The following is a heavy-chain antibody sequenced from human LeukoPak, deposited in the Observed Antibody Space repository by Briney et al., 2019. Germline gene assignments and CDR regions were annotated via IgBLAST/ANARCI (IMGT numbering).Heavy chain of an antibody. CDR3: ARGQWGLDY. D-gene: IGHD1-26*01. V-gene: IGHV3-53*01. Sequence: GGSLRLSCAASGFTVSSAYVSWVRQAPGKGLEWVSSIYGGDNREYSDSVKGRFTVSRDNAKSSLYLQMNSLSAEDTAVYFCARGQWGLDYWGQGALVTVSS. CDR1: GFTVSSAY. CDR2: IYGGDNR. J-gene: IGHJ4*02.